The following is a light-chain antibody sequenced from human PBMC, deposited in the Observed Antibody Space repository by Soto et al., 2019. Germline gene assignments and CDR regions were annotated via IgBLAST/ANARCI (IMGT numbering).Light chain of an antibody. CDR3: SSYTSRSTLV. CDR1: SSDVGGYNY. V-gene: IGLV2-14*01. J-gene: IGLJ1*01. CDR2: EVS. Sequence: QSALTQPASVSGSPGQSITISCTGTSSDVGGYNYVSWYQQHPGKAPKLMIYEVSNRPSGVSNRFSGSKSGNTASLTISGLQAEDEADYHCSSYTSRSTLVFGTGTKLTVL.